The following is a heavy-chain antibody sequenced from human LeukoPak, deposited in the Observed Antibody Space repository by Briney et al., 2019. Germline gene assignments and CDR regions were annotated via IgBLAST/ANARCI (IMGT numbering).Heavy chain of an antibody. D-gene: IGHD6-13*01. CDR3: ARDHHSNPYYYYMDV. J-gene: IGHJ6*03. CDR2: IYYSGST. CDR1: GGSISSSSYY. V-gene: IGHV4-39*07. Sequence: SETLSLTCTVSGGSISSSSYYWGWIRQPPGKGLEWIGSIYYSGSTYYNPSLKSRVTISVDTSKNKFSLKLSSVTAADTAVYYCARDHHSNPYYYYMDVWGKGTTVTVSS.